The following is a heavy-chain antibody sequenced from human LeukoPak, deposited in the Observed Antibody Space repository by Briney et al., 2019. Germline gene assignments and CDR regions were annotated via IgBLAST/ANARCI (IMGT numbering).Heavy chain of an antibody. J-gene: IGHJ5*02. V-gene: IGHV1-2*02. Sequence: ASVKXXXXXSXXTFTGYYMXWVGQAPGQGREWMGWINPNSRCTIYAQKFQRRVTIPRHTSISTAYMDLSRLRSDDTAVYYCARDRSSTVTTGFWFDPWGQGTLVTVSS. CDR2: INPNSRCT. CDR1: XXTFTGYY. D-gene: IGHD4-11*01. CDR3: ARDRSSTVTTGFWFDP.